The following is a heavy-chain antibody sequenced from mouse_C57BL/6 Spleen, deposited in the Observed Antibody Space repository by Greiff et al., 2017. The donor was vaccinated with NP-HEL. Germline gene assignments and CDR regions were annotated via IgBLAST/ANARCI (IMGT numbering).Heavy chain of an antibody. D-gene: IGHD1-1*01. CDR1: GFTFSSYA. CDR3: TMEREPGTVWYFDV. V-gene: IGHV5-9-1*02. J-gene: IGHJ1*03. CDR2: ISSGGDYI. Sequence: EVKLMESGEGLVKPGGSLKLSCAASGFTFSSYAMSWVRQTPEKRLEWVAYISSGGDYIYYADTVKGRFTISRDNARNTLYLQMSSLKSEDTAMYYCTMEREPGTVWYFDVWGTGTTVTVSS.